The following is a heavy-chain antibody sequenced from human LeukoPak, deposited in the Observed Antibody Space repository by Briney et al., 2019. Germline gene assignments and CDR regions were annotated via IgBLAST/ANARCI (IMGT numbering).Heavy chain of an antibody. CDR3: ARDSGSYPWFDY. D-gene: IGHD1-26*01. CDR2: IYYSGST. CDR1: GGSISSYY. J-gene: IGHJ4*02. Sequence: SETLSLTCTVSGGSISSYYWSWIRQPPGKGLEWIGYIYYSGSTNYNPSLKSRVTISVDTSKNQFSLKPSSVTAADTAVYYCARDSGSYPWFDYWGQGTLVTVSS. V-gene: IGHV4-59*01.